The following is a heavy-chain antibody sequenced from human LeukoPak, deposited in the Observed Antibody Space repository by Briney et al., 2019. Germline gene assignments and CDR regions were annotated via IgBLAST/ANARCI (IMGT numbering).Heavy chain of an antibody. V-gene: IGHV4-31*03. CDR2: IYYSGST. D-gene: IGHD6-13*01. J-gene: IGHJ4*02. CDR3: ARDRGSSLSRAYFDY. CDR1: GGSISSGGYY. Sequence: SQTLSLTCTVSGGSISSGGYYWSWIRQHPGKGLEWIGYIYYSGSTYYNPSLKSRVTISVDTSKNQFSLKLSSVTAADTAVYYCARDRGSSLSRAYFDYWGQGTLVTVSS.